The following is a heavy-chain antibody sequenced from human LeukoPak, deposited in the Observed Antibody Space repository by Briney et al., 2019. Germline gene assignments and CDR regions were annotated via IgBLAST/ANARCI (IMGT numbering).Heavy chain of an antibody. V-gene: IGHV3-23*01. Sequence: GGSLRLSCAASGFSFSSYAMNWVRQAPGKGLEWVSIIFGNGDTTYYADSVKGRFTISRDNSKNTLYMQMNSLRAEDTAVYYCAKGSRPGYSYGPREYYYYMDVWGKGTTVTVSS. J-gene: IGHJ6*03. CDR2: IFGNGDTT. CDR1: GFSFSSYA. D-gene: IGHD5-18*01. CDR3: AKGSRPGYSYGPREYYYYMDV.